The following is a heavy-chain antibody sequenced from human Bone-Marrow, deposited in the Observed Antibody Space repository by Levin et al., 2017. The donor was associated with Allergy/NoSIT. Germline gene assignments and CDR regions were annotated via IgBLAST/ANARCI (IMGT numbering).Heavy chain of an antibody. D-gene: IGHD1-14*01. J-gene: IGHJ4*02. V-gene: IGHV3-74*01. CDR1: GFAVSNFW. CDR2: ISADGKST. Sequence: PGGSLRLSCAASGFAVSNFWMHWVRQASGKGLVWLSRISADGKSTHYADSVKGRFTISRDIAKNTVYLQMNSLRAEDAALYYCARDNPDYWGQGTLVTVSS. CDR3: ARDNPDY.